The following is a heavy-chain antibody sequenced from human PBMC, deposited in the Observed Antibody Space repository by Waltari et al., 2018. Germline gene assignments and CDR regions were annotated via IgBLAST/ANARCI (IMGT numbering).Heavy chain of an antibody. CDR1: GYTFTVYY. Sequence: QVQLVQSGVEVKKPGASVRVSCKASGYTFTVYYLHWIRQAPGQGPEWMGWINPNNGATHYAQKFQGRVTMTRDTSINTGYLEVTSDDTAVYFCARDRWGESHGYGYWGRGTLVTVSS. V-gene: IGHV1-2*02. CDR3: ARDRWGESHGYGY. J-gene: IGHJ4*02. D-gene: IGHD7-27*01. CDR2: INPNNGAT.